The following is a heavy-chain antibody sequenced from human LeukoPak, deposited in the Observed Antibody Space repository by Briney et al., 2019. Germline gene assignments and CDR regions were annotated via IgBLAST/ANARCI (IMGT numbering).Heavy chain of an antibody. D-gene: IGHD4-11*01. CDR3: ARSYSNHLFGMDV. CDR2: TYSGGST. CDR1: GFTFSSHA. J-gene: IGHJ6*02. V-gene: IGHV3-66*01. Sequence: GGSLRLSCAASGFTFSSHAMTWVRQAPGKGLEWVSVTYSGGSTYYADSVKGRVAISRDNSQNTVFLQMNSVRVEDTAVYYCARSYSNHLFGMDVWGQGTAVTVSS.